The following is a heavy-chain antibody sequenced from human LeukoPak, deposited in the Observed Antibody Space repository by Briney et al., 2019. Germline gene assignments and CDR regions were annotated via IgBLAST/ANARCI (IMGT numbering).Heavy chain of an antibody. CDR1: EFSVGSNY. D-gene: IGHD3-3*01. CDR3: AKDDQIFGVVRDLFDY. J-gene: IGHJ4*01. Sequence: GGSLRLSCAASEFSVGSNYMTWVRQAPGKGLEWVSRIKSESDGSNTGYADSVKGRFTISRDNSKNTLYLQMNSLRAEDTAVYYCAKDDQIFGVVRDLFDYWGQGTLVTVSS. CDR2: IKSESDGSNT. V-gene: IGHV3-74*01.